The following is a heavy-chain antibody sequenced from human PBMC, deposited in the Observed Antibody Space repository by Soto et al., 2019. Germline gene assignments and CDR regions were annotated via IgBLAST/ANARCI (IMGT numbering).Heavy chain of an antibody. Sequence: GGSLRLSCAASGFTFGSYGMHWVRQAPGKGLEWVAVISYDGSNKYYADSVKGRFTLSRDNSKNTLYLQMNSLRAEDTAVYYCCYGSGYMDPWGQGTLVTVSS. V-gene: IGHV3-30*03. J-gene: IGHJ5*02. CDR2: ISYDGSNK. D-gene: IGHD3-10*01. CDR3: CYGSGYMDP. CDR1: GFTFGSYG.